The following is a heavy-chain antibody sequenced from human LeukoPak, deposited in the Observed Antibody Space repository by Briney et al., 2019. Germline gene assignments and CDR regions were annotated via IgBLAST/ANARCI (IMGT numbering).Heavy chain of an antibody. Sequence: AGSLRLSCTASGFTFSNYWMHWVRQAPGKGLVWVSGIKSDGTSTNYADSVKGRFSISRDNAKNTLYLQMNSLRVEDTAVYYCARGLAANWFDPWGQGTLVTVSS. V-gene: IGHV3-74*01. CDR3: ARGLAANWFDP. D-gene: IGHD6-25*01. CDR2: IKSDGTST. CDR1: GFTFSNYW. J-gene: IGHJ5*02.